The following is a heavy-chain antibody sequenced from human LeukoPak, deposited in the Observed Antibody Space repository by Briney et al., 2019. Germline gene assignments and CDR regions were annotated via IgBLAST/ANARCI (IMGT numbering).Heavy chain of an antibody. CDR3: AKDRDGYNYYYYAMDV. V-gene: IGHV1-2*02. CDR2: INPHSGGT. J-gene: IGHJ6*02. CDR1: GYSLTVYY. Sequence: GASVKVSCKASGYSLTVYYMHWVRQAPGQGLEWMGWINPHSGGTNYAQKFHGRVTMTRDTSISTAYMELSRLRSDDTAVYYCAKDRDGYNYYYYAMDVWGQGTTVTVSS. D-gene: IGHD5-24*01.